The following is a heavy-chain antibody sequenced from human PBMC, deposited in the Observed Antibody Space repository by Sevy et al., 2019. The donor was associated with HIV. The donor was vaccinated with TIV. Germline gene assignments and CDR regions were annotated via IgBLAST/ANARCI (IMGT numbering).Heavy chain of an antibody. Sequence: ASVNVSCKTTGYIFSDYNMHWVRQAPGQGLEWMALINPNSGVTIYAQKFRGRVSLTRDTSMSTAYMELSALTSDDTAVYYCVREDNNAPRTLLSFDIWGQGTMVTVSS. D-gene: IGHD1-20*01. CDR3: VREDNNAPRTLLSFDI. V-gene: IGHV1-2*06. J-gene: IGHJ3*02. CDR2: INPNSGVT. CDR1: GYIFSDYN.